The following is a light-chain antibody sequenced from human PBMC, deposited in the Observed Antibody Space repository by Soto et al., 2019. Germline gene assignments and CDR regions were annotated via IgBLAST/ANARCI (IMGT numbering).Light chain of an antibody. CDR1: QSFNRY. CDR3: QQSYSVPYT. J-gene: IGKJ2*01. CDR2: GTS. V-gene: IGKV1-39*01. Sequence: DLPMTQAQSFLSAFVGDRVTITCRARQSFNRYLNWYQQNLGKAPKFLMYGTSRLHSGVPSRFSGSGSGTDFTLTISGLQPEDVVSYYCQQSYSVPYTFGQGTKLEVE.